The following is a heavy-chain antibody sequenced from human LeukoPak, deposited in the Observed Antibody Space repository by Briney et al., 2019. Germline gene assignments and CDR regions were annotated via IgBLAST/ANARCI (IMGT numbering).Heavy chain of an antibody. CDR1: GFTVSSNY. CDR2: IYSGGST. J-gene: IGHJ4*02. CDR3: ARDLNSAEYYDFWSGYYFDY. D-gene: IGHD3-3*01. V-gene: IGHV3-66*02. Sequence: GGSLRLSCAASGFTVSSNYMSWVRQAPGKGLEWVSVIYSGGSTYYADSVKGRFTISRDNSKNTLYLQMNSLRAEDTAVYYCARDLNSAEYYDFWSGYYFDYWGQGTLVTVSS.